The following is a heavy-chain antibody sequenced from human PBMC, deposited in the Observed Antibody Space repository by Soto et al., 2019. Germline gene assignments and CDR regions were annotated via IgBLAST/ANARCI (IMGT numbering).Heavy chain of an antibody. J-gene: IGHJ4*02. CDR1: GFIFSRYS. CDR2: IGTSGSYI. D-gene: IGHD1-26*01. V-gene: IGHV3-21*01. Sequence: EVQLVESGGGLVKPGGSLRLSCAVSGFIFSRYSMNWVRQAPGKGLEWVSSIGTSGSYIYDTDSVKGRFTISRDNTKDSLYRQMNSLRAGDTAISSCARGSAFIGLVYWGQGTPVTVSS. CDR3: ARGSAFIGLVY.